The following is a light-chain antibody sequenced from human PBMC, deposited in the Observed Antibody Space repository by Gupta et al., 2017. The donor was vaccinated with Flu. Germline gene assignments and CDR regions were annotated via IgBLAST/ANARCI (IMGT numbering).Light chain of an antibody. Sequence: RITISCSGGSSNIGANYVSWYQKFPGTAPKLLIFKNNQRPSGVPDRFSASKSDTSASLAISGIRSEDEADFYCAVWDDDLSGVLFGGGTKLTVL. V-gene: IGLV1-47*01. CDR1: SSNIGANY. CDR2: KNN. J-gene: IGLJ3*02. CDR3: AVWDDDLSGVL.